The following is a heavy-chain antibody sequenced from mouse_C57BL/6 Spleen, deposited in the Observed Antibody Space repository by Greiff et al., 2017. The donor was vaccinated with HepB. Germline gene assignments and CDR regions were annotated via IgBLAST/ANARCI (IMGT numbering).Heavy chain of an antibody. V-gene: IGHV1-15*01. CDR3: TRGGWAFDY. CDR1: GYTFTDYE. CDR2: IDPETGGT. J-gene: IGHJ2*01. Sequence: VQLQESGAELVRPGASVTLSCKASGYTFTDYEMHWVKQTPVHGLEWIGAIDPETGGTAYNQKFKGKAILTADKSSSTAYMELRSLTSEDSAVYYCTRGGWAFDYWGQGTTLTVSS. D-gene: IGHD3-2*02.